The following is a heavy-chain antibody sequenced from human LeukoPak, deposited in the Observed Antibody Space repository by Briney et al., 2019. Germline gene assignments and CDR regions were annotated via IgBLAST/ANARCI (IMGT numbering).Heavy chain of an antibody. Sequence: GSLRLSCAASGFTFSSYSMNWVRQAPGKGLEWVSSISSSSSYIYYADSVKGRFTISRDNAKNSLYPQMNSLRAEDTAVYYCARDRWDVVVPAAIDYWGQGTLVTVSS. CDR1: GFTFSSYS. V-gene: IGHV3-21*01. D-gene: IGHD2-2*01. CDR2: ISSSSSYI. J-gene: IGHJ4*02. CDR3: ARDRWDVVVPAAIDY.